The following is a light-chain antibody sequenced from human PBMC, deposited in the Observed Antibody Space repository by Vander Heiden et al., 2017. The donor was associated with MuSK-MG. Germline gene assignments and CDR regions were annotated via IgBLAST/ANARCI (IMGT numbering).Light chain of an antibody. CDR3: QHSDNTPMYT. Sequence: DIQMTQSPSSLSASVGDRVTITCRASQSISGFLNWYQQKPGKAPKLLIYAASNLQSGVASRFSGSGSGTDFTLTISSLQPEDFATYYCQHSDNTPMYTFGQGTKLEI. V-gene: IGKV1-39*01. CDR2: AAS. J-gene: IGKJ2*01. CDR1: QSISGF.